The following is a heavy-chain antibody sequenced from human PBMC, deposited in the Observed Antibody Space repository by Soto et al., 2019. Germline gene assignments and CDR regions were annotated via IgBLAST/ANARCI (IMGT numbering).Heavy chain of an antibody. J-gene: IGHJ6*02. Sequence: SYGMGGARQAKGKGLAWVAVISYDGSNNYYADSVTGRFTLSRDNSKNSLYPQMYSLRAEATAVSYCAKDLLPAAATSPAVSAQATTVTVSS. CDR2: ISYDGSNN. V-gene: IGHV3-30*18. D-gene: IGHD6-13*01. CDR3: AKDLLPAAATSPAV. CDR1: SYG.